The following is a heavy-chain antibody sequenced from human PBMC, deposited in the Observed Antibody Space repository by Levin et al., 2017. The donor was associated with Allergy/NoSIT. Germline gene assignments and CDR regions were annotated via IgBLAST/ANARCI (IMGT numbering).Heavy chain of an antibody. J-gene: IGHJ5*02. V-gene: IGHV3-9*01. Sequence: SLKISCAASGFTFDDYAMHWVRQAPGKGLEWVSGISWNSGSIGYADSVKGRFTISRDNAKNSLYLQMNSLRAEDTALYYCAKVSSWSGYYGAPLKFDPWGQGTLVTVSS. CDR1: GFTFDDYA. D-gene: IGHD3-3*01. CDR2: ISWNSGSI. CDR3: AKVSSWSGYYGAPLKFDP.